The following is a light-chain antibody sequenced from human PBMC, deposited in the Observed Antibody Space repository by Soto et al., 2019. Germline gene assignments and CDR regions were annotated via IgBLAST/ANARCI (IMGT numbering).Light chain of an antibody. V-gene: IGLV2-11*01. J-gene: IGLJ1*01. CDR1: SSDVGGYKY. CDR3: CSYAGGPEV. Sequence: QSVLTQPRPVSASPGQSVTISCTGTSSDVGGYKYLSWYQQKPGKAPKLIIYGVSRWPSGVPNRFSGSKSGNRASLTISGLQAEDEGDYYCCSYAGGPEVFGTGTKVTVL. CDR2: GVS.